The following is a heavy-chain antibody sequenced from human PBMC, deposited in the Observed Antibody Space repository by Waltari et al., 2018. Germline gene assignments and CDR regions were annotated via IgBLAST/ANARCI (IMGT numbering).Heavy chain of an antibody. V-gene: IGHV4-39*07. Sequence: QLQLQESGPGLVKPSETLSLTCTISGGSISSSSYYWGWIRQPPGKGLEWIGSIYYSGSTYYNPSLKSRVTISVDTSKNQFSLKLSSVTAADTAVYYCALRAYSSSYGGFDYWGQGTLVTVSS. D-gene: IGHD6-13*01. CDR2: IYYSGST. CDR3: ALRAYSSSYGGFDY. J-gene: IGHJ4*02. CDR1: GGSISSSSYY.